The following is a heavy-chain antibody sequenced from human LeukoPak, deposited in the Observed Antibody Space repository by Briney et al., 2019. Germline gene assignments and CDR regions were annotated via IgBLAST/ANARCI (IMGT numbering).Heavy chain of an antibody. CDR2: IYSGGST. Sequence: GGSLRLSCAASGFTVSSNYMSWVRQAPGKGLEWVSVIYSGGSTYYADSVKGRFTISRDNSKNTLYLQMNSLRAEDTAVYYCARRYPAMVSAPDYWGQGTLVTVSS. CDR3: ARRYPAMVSAPDY. V-gene: IGHV3-53*01. J-gene: IGHJ4*02. D-gene: IGHD5-18*01. CDR1: GFTVSSNY.